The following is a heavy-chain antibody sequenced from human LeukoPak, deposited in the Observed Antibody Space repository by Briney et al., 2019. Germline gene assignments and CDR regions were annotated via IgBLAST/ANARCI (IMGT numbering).Heavy chain of an antibody. D-gene: IGHD3-9*01. V-gene: IGHV1-2*02. CDR1: GYTFTGSY. J-gene: IGHJ4*02. Sequence: ASVKVSCKASGYTFTGSYMHWVRQAPGQGLEWMGWINPNSGGTNYAQKFQGRVTMTRDTSISTAYMELSRLTSDDTAEYYCARDRSELRFFDWFLDFWGQGTLVTVSS. CDR2: INPNSGGT. CDR3: ARDRSELRFFDWFLDF.